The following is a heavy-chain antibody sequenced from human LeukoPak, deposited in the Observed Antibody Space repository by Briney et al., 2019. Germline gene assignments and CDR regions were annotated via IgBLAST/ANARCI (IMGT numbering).Heavy chain of an antibody. CDR1: GFTFSSYS. J-gene: IGHJ4*02. CDR2: ISSSSSYI. Sequence: PGGSLRLSCAASGFTFSSYSMNWVRQAPGKGLEWVSSISSSSSYIYYADSVKGRFTISRDNAKNSLYLQMNSLRAEDTAVYYCARDRDGYNWVFDYWGQGTLVTVSS. D-gene: IGHD5-24*01. V-gene: IGHV3-21*01. CDR3: ARDRDGYNWVFDY.